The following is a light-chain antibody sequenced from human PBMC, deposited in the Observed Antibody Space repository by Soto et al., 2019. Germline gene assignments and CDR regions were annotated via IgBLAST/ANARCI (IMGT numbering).Light chain of an antibody. CDR3: QQYSSYPHT. CDR2: DAS. V-gene: IGKV1-5*03. J-gene: IGKJ2*01. CDR1: QSISSW. Sequence: DIQMTQSPSTLSASVGDRVAITCRASQSISSWLAWYQHKPGKAPKLLIYDASSLESEVPSRFSGSGSGTEFTLTITSLQPDDFATYYCQQYSSYPHTFGQGTKLEIK.